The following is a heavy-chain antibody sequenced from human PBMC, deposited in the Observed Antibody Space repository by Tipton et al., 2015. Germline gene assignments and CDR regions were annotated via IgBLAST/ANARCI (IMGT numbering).Heavy chain of an antibody. J-gene: IGHJ4*02. Sequence: LRLSCDVSGYSISSGYYWSWIRQPPGKGLEWIGSFFHSGNTFHNPSLRSRVIISVDTSKNQFSLTVPSVTAADTAVYYCARSRYTVTPDSWGQGTLVTVSS. CDR2: FFHSGNT. D-gene: IGHD4-17*01. V-gene: IGHV4-38-2*01. CDR3: ARSRYTVTPDS. CDR1: GYSISSGYY.